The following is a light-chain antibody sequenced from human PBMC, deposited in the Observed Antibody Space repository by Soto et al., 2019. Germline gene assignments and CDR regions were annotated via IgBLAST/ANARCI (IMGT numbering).Light chain of an antibody. CDR2: EYY. CDR1: SGNIASKY. CDR3: QSYDNYNVV. J-gene: IGLJ2*01. V-gene: IGLV6-57*04. Sequence: NFMLTQPHSVSESPGKTVTISCTRSSGNIASKYVQWYQQRPGSAPSTVIYEYYERPSGVPDRFSGAIDSSSNSASLTISGLKTEDEAGYYCQSYDNYNVVFGGGTKLTVL.